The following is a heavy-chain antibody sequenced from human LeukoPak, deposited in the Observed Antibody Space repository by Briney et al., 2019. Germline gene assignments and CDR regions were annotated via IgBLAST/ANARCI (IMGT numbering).Heavy chain of an antibody. J-gene: IGHJ4*02. CDR2: MNPNSGNT. D-gene: IGHD5-12*01. CDR3: ASRRRRGGYDYAVYYFYS. V-gene: IGHV1-8*03. CDR1: GYTFTIFE. Sequence: ASVKVSCKASGYTFTIFEIYWVRQATGQGLEWMGWMNPNSGNTGYAQKFQGRVTITRNTSISTAYMELSSLRSEDTAVYYCASRRRRGGYDYAVYYFYSCGQGTLVTVSS.